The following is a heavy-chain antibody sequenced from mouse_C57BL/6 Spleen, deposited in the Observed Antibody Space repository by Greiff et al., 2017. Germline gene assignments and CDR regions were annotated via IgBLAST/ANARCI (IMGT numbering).Heavy chain of an antibody. J-gene: IGHJ3*01. CDR1: GYSITSGYY. Sequence: EVKLMESGPGLVKPSQSLSLTCSVTGYSITSGYYWNWIRQFPGNKLEWMGYISYDGSNNYNPSLKNRISITRDTSKNQFFLKLNSVTTEDTATYYCAREDYDPFAYWGQGTLVTVSA. CDR2: ISYDGSN. V-gene: IGHV3-6*01. D-gene: IGHD2-3*01. CDR3: AREDYDPFAY.